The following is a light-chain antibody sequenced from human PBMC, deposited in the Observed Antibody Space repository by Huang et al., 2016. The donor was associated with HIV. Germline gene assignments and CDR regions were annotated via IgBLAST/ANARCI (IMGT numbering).Light chain of an antibody. CDR3: QQSYSTLRYT. CDR1: QSISSY. Sequence: DIQMTQSPSSLSASVGDRVTITCRASQSISSYLNWYQQKPGKAPKLLIYAASSLQSGVPSRFSGSGSGTDFTRTISSLQPEDFATYYCQQSYSTLRYTFGQGTKLEIK. V-gene: IGKV1-39*01. J-gene: IGKJ2*01. CDR2: AAS.